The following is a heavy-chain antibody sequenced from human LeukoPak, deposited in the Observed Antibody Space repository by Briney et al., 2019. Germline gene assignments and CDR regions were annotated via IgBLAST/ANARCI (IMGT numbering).Heavy chain of an antibody. Sequence: PGVSLRLSCAASGFTFSSYAMHWVRQAPGKGLEWVAVISYDGSNKYYADSVKGRFTISRDNSKNTLYLQMNSLRAEDTAVYYCAREGAATDAFDIWGQGTMVTVSS. CDR2: ISYDGSNK. CDR1: GFTFSSYA. CDR3: AREGAATDAFDI. D-gene: IGHD6-13*01. J-gene: IGHJ3*02. V-gene: IGHV3-30-3*01.